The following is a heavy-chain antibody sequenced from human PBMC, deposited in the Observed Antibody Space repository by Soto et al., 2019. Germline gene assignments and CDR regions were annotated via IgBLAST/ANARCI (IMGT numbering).Heavy chain of an antibody. CDR3: ARLATGTPPYYYDY. CDR1: GYTFSSFH. Sequence: QVQLVQSGAEVKKPGASVTVSCTTSGYTFSSFHMHWVRQAPGQGLEWMGGIDPTRGNTVHAQKXXXXXXXXXXXXTXXFYLELSSLTSEDTAVYYCARLATGTPPYYYDYWGQGTLATVSS. CDR2: IDPTRGNT. J-gene: IGHJ4*02. V-gene: IGHV1-46*01.